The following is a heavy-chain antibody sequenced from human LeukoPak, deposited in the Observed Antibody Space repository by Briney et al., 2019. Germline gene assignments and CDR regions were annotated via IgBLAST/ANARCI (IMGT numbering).Heavy chain of an antibody. D-gene: IGHD2-15*01. CDR2: ISYDGSNK. J-gene: IGHJ4*02. Sequence: GRSLRLSCAASGFTFSSYGMHWVRQAPGKGLEWVAVISYDGSNKYYADSVKGRFTISRDNSKNTLYLQMNSLRAEDTAVYYCAKDKTLAGYCSGGSCSIFDYWGQGTLVTVSS. V-gene: IGHV3-30*18. CDR1: GFTFSSYG. CDR3: AKDKTLAGYCSGGSCSIFDY.